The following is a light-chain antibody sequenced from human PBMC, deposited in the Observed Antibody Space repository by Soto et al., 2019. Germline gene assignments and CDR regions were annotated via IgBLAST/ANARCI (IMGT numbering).Light chain of an antibody. Sequence: DIQMTQSPSSLSASVGDRVTVTCRASQSITTYLNWYQQKPGKAPKLLIYAASSLQSGVPSRFMSSESRTEFDLTINRTQPQDYATYLCQHSDGTLWTFGQGTKVEVK. J-gene: IGKJ1*01. CDR2: AAS. CDR1: QSITTY. V-gene: IGKV1-39*01. CDR3: QHSDGTLWT.